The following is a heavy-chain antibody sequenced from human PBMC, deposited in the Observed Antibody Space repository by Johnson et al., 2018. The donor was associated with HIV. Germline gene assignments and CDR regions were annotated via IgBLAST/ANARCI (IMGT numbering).Heavy chain of an antibody. Sequence: VQVVESGGGLVQPGGSLRLSCAASGFTFNDYGMSWVRQAPGKGLEWVSGINWNGGRSGYADSVKGRFTISRDNAKNSLYLQMNSLRAEDTAFYYCARESIIWGDTRLLEGAFDIWGQGTMVTVSS. V-gene: IGHV3-20*04. CDR3: ARESIIWGDTRLLEGAFDI. CDR1: GFTFNDYG. J-gene: IGHJ3*02. D-gene: IGHD3-16*01. CDR2: INWNGGRS.